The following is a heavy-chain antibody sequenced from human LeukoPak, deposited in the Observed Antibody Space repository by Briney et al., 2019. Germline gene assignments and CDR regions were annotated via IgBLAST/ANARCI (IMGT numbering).Heavy chain of an antibody. CDR3: ARGGGLDV. V-gene: IGHV3-7*03. D-gene: IGHD3-16*01. Sequence: GGSLRLSCAASGFTFSSYWMNWARQAPGEGLEWVASINHNGNVNYYVDSVKGRFTISRDNAKNSLYLQMSNLRAEDTAVYFCARGGGLDVWGQGATVTVSS. CDR1: GFTFSSYW. J-gene: IGHJ6*02. CDR2: INHNGNVN.